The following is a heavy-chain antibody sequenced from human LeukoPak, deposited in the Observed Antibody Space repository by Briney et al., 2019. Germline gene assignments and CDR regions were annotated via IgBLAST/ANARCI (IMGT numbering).Heavy chain of an antibody. Sequence: ASVKVSCKASGGTFSSYAISWVRQAPGQGLEWMGGIIPIFGTANYAQKFQGRVTITADESTSIAYMELSSLRSEDTAVYYCARTRTVTTSPDYWGQGTLVTVSS. CDR2: IIPIFGTA. J-gene: IGHJ4*02. CDR1: GGTFSSYA. V-gene: IGHV1-69*13. CDR3: ARTRTVTTSPDY. D-gene: IGHD4-17*01.